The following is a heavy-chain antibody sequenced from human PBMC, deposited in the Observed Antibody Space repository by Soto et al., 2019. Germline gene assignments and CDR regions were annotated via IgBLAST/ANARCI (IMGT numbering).Heavy chain of an antibody. Sequence: GASVKVSCKASGYTFTGYYMHWVRQAPGQGLEWMGWINPNSGGTNYAQKFQGWVTMTRDTSLSTAYMELSRLRSDDTAVYYCARAPRYCSSTSCRLNWFDPWGQGTLVTVSS. D-gene: IGHD2-2*01. V-gene: IGHV1-2*04. CDR2: INPNSGGT. CDR1: GYTFTGYY. J-gene: IGHJ5*02. CDR3: ARAPRYCSSTSCRLNWFDP.